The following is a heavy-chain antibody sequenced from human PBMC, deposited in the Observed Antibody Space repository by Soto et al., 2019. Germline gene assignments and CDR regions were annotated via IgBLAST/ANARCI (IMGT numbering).Heavy chain of an antibody. V-gene: IGHV1-8*01. CDR1: GYSFTTYD. Sequence: ASVKVSCKASGYSFTTYDINWMRQATGQGPEWMGWMNPNTGKTGYAQKFQGRVTMTRDNSINTAYMELSSLRTEDTALYYCARGPRGGDDYTNYHWFDPWGQGTLVTVST. D-gene: IGHD4-4*01. J-gene: IGHJ5*02. CDR2: MNPNTGKT. CDR3: ARGPRGGDDYTNYHWFDP.